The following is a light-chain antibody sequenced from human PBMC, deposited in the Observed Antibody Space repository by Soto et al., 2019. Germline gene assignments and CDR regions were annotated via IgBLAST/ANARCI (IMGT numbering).Light chain of an antibody. J-gene: IGKJ5*01. CDR3: QQRNNWPPGIA. V-gene: IGKV3-11*01. CDR2: AAS. CDR1: QNISVY. Sequence: ETDLTQKPSNQPLNAGERTTRSWTDIQNISVYLAWYRQKPGQAPRLLIYAASNRATGIPARFSGSVSGTDFTLTISSLEPEDFAVYYCQQRNNWPPGIAFGQGTRLEI.